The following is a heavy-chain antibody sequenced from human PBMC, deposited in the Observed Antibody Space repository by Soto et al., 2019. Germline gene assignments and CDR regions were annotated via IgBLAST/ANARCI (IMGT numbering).Heavy chain of an antibody. Sequence: QPGGSLRLSCAASGFTFSNYAMHWVRQAPGKGLEWVAVISDDGNHKNYADSVKGRFTISRDKSKNTLYLQMNSLKFEDTAVYYCARGLVVVVTRDWFDPWGQGTLVTVSS. CDR2: ISDDGNHK. CDR1: GFTFSNYA. D-gene: IGHD3-22*01. V-gene: IGHV3-30-3*01. J-gene: IGHJ5*02. CDR3: ARGLVVVVTRDWFDP.